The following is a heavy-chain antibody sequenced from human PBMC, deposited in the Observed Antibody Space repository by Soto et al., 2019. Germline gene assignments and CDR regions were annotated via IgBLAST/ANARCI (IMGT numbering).Heavy chain of an antibody. CDR2: ISGSDDST. CDR1: GFTFSSYA. D-gene: IGHD6-6*01. J-gene: IGHJ4*02. Sequence: EVQLLESGGGLVQPGESLRLSCAASGFTFSSYAMSWVRQAPGKGLEWVSVISGSDDSTYYADSVKGRFTISRDKSKNSLYLRMNSLRAEDTSVYYCAKRSSSSTFDYGGQGTLFTVSS. V-gene: IGHV3-23*01. CDR3: AKRSSSSTFDY.